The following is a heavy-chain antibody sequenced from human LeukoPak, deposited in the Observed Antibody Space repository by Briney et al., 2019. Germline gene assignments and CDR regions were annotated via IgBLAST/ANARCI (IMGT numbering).Heavy chain of an antibody. CDR1: GGSISSSSYY. D-gene: IGHD1-26*01. CDR2: IYYSGST. Sequence: SETLSLTCTVSGGSISSSSYYWGWIRQPPGKGLEWIGSIYYSGSTYYNPSLKSRVTISVDTSKNQFSLKLSSVTATDTAVYYCARVLVGATFFDYWGQGTLVTVSS. V-gene: IGHV4-39*07. CDR3: ARVLVGATFFDY. J-gene: IGHJ4*02.